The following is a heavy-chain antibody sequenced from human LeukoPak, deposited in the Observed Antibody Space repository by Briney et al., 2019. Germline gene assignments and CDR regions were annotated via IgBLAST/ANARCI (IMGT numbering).Heavy chain of an antibody. CDR3: ARPVLGDGTVAAQFEH. CDR1: GYTFTGDY. Sequence: GASVKVSCKASGYTFTGDYMYWGRHAPGQGLEWMGWSNPNSGGTKYAQKFQGRVTMTRDTSISTAYMELSRLRSDDTAVYYCARPVLGDGTVAAQFEHWGQGTLVTVSS. V-gene: IGHV1-2*02. CDR2: SNPNSGGT. D-gene: IGHD2-15*01. J-gene: IGHJ4*02.